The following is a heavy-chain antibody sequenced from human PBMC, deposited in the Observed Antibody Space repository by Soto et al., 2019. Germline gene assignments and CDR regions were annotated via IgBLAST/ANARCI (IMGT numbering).Heavy chain of an antibody. J-gene: IGHJ4*02. Sequence: SVKVSCKASGGTFSSYAISWVRQAPGQGLEWMGGIIPIFGTANYAQKFQGRVTITADESTSTAYMELSSLRSEDTAVYYCARVRSSNITIFGVVIGSGYYFDYWGQGTLVTVSS. CDR1: GGTFSSYA. CDR2: IIPIFGTA. D-gene: IGHD3-3*01. CDR3: ARVRSSNITIFGVVIGSGYYFDY. V-gene: IGHV1-69*13.